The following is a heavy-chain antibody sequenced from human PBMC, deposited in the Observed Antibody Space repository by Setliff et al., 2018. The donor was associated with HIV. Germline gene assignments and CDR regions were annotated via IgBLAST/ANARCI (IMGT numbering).Heavy chain of an antibody. CDR1: GFTFSNAY. D-gene: IGHD7-27*01. CDR3: ILLGMHGAFDI. V-gene: IGHV3-15*01. CDR2: IKTKTDGETT. J-gene: IGHJ3*02. Sequence: GGSLRLSCAASGFTFSNAYMTWVRQAPGKGLEWVGQIKTKTDGETTDYAAPVEGRFTISRDDSKNTVYLQMDSLSTEDTAVYYCILLGMHGAFDIWGQGTMVTVSS.